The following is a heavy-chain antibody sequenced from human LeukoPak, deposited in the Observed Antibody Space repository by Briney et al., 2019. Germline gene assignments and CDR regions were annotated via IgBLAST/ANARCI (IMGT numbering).Heavy chain of an antibody. V-gene: IGHV3-30*18. CDR1: GFTFSSYG. Sequence: EGSLRLSCAASGFTFSSYGMHWVRQAPGKGLEWVAVISYDGSNKYYADSVKGRFTISRDNSKNTLYLQMNSLRAEDTAVYYCAKEKRQWLVGDAFDIWGQGTMVTVSS. D-gene: IGHD6-19*01. CDR2: ISYDGSNK. J-gene: IGHJ3*02. CDR3: AKEKRQWLVGDAFDI.